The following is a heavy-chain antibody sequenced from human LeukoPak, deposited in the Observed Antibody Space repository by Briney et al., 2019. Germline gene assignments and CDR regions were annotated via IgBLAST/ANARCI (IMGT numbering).Heavy chain of an antibody. CDR2: VDGGGSST. CDR3: ARGPGSSGGAYVGDY. D-gene: IGHD3-22*01. J-gene: IGHJ4*01. Sequence: GGSLRLSCVASGFTFSNHWMHWVRQVPGRGLVWVSRVDGGGSSTSYADSVKGRFSISRDNGENTLYLQMNSLRVEDTAVYYCARGPGSSGGAYVGDYWGHGTLVTVSS. V-gene: IGHV3-74*01. CDR1: GFTFSNHW.